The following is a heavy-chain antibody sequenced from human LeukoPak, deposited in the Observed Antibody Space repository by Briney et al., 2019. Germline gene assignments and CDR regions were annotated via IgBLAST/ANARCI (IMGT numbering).Heavy chain of an antibody. CDR1: GFTFSDYY. V-gene: IGHV3-11*01. Sequence: GGSLRLSCAASGFTFSDYYMSWIRQAPGKGLEWVSYISSSSSTIYYADSVKGRFTISRDNAKNSLYLQMNSLRAEDTAVYYCARDGDVDTAMVSPTPFDYWGQGTLVTVSS. J-gene: IGHJ4*02. D-gene: IGHD5-18*01. CDR2: ISSSSSTI. CDR3: ARDGDVDTAMVSPTPFDY.